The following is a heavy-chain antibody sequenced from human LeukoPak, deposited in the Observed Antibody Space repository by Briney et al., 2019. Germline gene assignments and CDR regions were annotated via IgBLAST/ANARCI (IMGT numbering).Heavy chain of an antibody. CDR1: GYTFTGYY. CDR2: VHPNTGVT. D-gene: IGHD2-8*02. J-gene: IGHJ4*02. V-gene: IGHV1-2*02. Sequence: ASVKVSCKASGYTFTGYYVQWVRQAPGQRLEWMGSVHPNTGVTNHAQKFQGRVTMARDTSISTAYMELSSLRSDDTAVYYCASLTISTGSGNYWGQGTLVTVSS. CDR3: ASLTISTGSGNY.